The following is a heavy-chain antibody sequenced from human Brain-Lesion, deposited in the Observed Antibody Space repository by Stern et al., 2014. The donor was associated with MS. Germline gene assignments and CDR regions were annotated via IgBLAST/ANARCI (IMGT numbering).Heavy chain of an antibody. CDR2: VSSDGTNK. CDR1: GFTFSDYG. D-gene: IGHD6-19*01. J-gene: IGHJ3*01. CDR3: ARAVAVGRDAFDF. V-gene: IGHV3-30*03. Sequence: QVQLVESGGGVVQPGRSLRLSCAASGFTFSDYGMHWVRQAPGKGLEWVAVVSSDGTNKYYEDSVKGRFTISRDNSYNTLFLHMISLRAEDAAVYYCARAVAVGRDAFDFWGQGTRVIVSS.